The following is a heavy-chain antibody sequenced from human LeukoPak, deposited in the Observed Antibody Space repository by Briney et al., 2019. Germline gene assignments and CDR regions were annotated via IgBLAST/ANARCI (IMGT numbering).Heavy chain of an antibody. CDR3: AREQYYDFWSGYPYYYYGMDV. CDR1: GFTFSGYG. D-gene: IGHD3-3*01. V-gene: IGHV3-33*01. J-gene: IGHJ6*02. Sequence: GRSLRLSCAASGFTFSGYGMHWVRQAPGKGLEWVAVIWYDGSNKYYADSVKGRFTISRDNSKNTLYLQMNSLRAEDTAVYYCAREQYYDFWSGYPYYYYGMDVWGQGTTVTVSS. CDR2: IWYDGSNK.